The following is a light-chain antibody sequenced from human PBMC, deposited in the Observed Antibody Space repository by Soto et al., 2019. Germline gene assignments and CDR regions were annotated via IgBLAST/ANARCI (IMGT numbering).Light chain of an antibody. V-gene: IGKV3-20*01. CDR1: QSIGSSY. J-gene: IGKJ1*01. CDR2: GPS. Sequence: EIVLTQSPGTLSLSPGDRATLSCRASQSIGSSYLAWYQQKPGQAPRLVIYGPSTRATGIPDRFSGSGSGTDFTLTISRLEPEDFAVYYCQKYGSSGTFGKGTKV. CDR3: QKYGSSGT.